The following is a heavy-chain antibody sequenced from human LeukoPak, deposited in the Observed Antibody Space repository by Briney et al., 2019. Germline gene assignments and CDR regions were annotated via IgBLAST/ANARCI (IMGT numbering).Heavy chain of an antibody. D-gene: IGHD6-13*01. CDR3: ARGIATAANEDRFDP. J-gene: IGHJ5*02. CDR1: GFTVSSNY. Sequence: GGSLRLSCAASGFTVSSNYMSWVRQAPGKGLEWVSVIYSGGSTYYADSVKGRFTISRDNSKDTLYLQMNSLRAEDTAVYYCARGIATAANEDRFDPWGQGTLVTVSS. V-gene: IGHV3-53*01. CDR2: IYSGGST.